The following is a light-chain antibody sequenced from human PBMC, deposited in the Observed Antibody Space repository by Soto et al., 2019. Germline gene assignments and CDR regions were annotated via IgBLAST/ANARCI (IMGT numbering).Light chain of an antibody. V-gene: IGKV3-15*01. J-gene: IGKJ5*01. CDR3: QQYGSSPRT. Sequence: EIVMTQSAATVSVSAGERGTLSCMAGQSISRNLAWYQQKPGQAPRLLIYGASTRATGIPARFSGSGSGTDFTLTITGLEPEDFAVYYCQQYGSSPRTFGQGTRLEIK. CDR1: QSISRN. CDR2: GAS.